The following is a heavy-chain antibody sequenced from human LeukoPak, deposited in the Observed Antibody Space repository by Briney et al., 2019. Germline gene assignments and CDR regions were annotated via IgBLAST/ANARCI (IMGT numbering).Heavy chain of an antibody. J-gene: IGHJ4*02. CDR1: GFTFSSYA. D-gene: IGHD6-19*01. CDR2: ISGNGGST. V-gene: IGHV3-23*01. CDR3: AKPKYTVAGSNFFDY. Sequence: GGSLRLSCATSGFTFSSYAMSWVRQAPGKGLEWVSGISGNGGSTYYADSVKGRFTTSRDNSKNTLYLQMNSLRAEDTAVYYCAKPKYTVAGSNFFDYWGQGTLVTVSS.